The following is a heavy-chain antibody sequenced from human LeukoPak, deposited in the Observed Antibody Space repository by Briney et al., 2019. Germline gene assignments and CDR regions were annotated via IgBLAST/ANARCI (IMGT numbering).Heavy chain of an antibody. V-gene: IGHV1-18*01. D-gene: IGHD3-9*01. CDR3: ARVMESWVYDILTGYQLSVTYFDY. CDR2: ISAYNGNT. CDR1: GYTFTSYG. J-gene: IGHJ4*02. Sequence: GASVKVSCKASGYTFTSYGISWVRQAPGQGLEWMGWISAYNGNTNYAQKLQGRVTMTTDTSTSTAYMELRSLRSDDTAVYYCARVMESWVYDILTGYQLSVTYFDYWGQGTLVTVSS.